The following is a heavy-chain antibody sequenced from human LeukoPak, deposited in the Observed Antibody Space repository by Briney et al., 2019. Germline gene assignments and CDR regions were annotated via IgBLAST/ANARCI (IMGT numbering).Heavy chain of an antibody. CDR2: IYSGGST. Sequence: GGSLRLSCAASGFTVSSNYMSWVRQAPGKGLEWVSVIYSGGSTYYADSVKGRFTISRDDSKNTLYLQMSSLRAEDTAIYYCAKGLKTAVGPYMGYHYYMDVWGKGTTVTVSS. CDR1: GFTVSSNY. CDR3: AKGLKTAVGPYMGYHYYMDV. V-gene: IGHV3-53*01. D-gene: IGHD5-18*01. J-gene: IGHJ6*03.